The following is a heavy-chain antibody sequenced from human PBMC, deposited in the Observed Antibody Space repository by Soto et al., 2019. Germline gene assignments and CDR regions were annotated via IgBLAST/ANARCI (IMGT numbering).Heavy chain of an antibody. J-gene: IGHJ4*02. D-gene: IGHD5-12*01. Sequence: QVQLVQSGSELRKPGASVKVSCKASGYTFTSNSITWVRQAPGQGLEWMGWISTSSGNTKFAQKFQCRVTLTTDTPTSTAYMELTSLRSDDTAVYYCARGGGYAVDYWGQGTLVTVST. CDR3: ARGGGYAVDY. CDR2: ISTSSGNT. V-gene: IGHV1-18*04. CDR1: GYTFTSNS.